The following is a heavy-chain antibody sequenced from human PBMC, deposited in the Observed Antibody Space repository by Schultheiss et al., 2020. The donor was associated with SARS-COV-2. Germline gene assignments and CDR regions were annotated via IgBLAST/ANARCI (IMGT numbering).Heavy chain of an antibody. J-gene: IGHJ4*02. CDR3: ARDGAVAGIAY. CDR2: IWYDGSNK. V-gene: IGHV3-33*01. D-gene: IGHD6-19*01. Sequence: GESLKISCAASGFTFSSYGMHWVRQAPGKGLEWVAVIWYDGSNKYYADSVKGRFTISRDNSKNTLYLQMNSLRAEDTAVYYCARDGAVAGIAYWGQGTLVTVSS. CDR1: GFTFSSYG.